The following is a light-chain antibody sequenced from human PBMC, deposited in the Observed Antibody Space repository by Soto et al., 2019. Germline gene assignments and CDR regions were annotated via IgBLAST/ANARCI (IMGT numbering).Light chain of an antibody. CDR1: KSVKNF. CDR3: QQYGSSGT. J-gene: IGKJ1*01. CDR2: GAS. Sequence: SPATLSLSPGEKATLSCRASKSVKNFLAWYQQKPGQAPRLLIYGASNRATGIPDRFSGSGSGTDFTLTISRLEPEDFAVYYCQQYGSSGTFGQGTKVDIK. V-gene: IGKV3-20*01.